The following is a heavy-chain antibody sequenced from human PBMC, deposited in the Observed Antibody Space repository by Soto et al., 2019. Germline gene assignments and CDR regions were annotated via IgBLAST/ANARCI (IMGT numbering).Heavy chain of an antibody. V-gene: IGHV3-21*01. CDR3: ARFKSDYSNYAYDY. J-gene: IGHJ4*02. Sequence: PGGSLRLSCAASGFTFSSYSMNWVRQAPGKGLEWVSSISSSSSNIYYADSVKGRFTISRDNAKNTLYLQMNSLRAEDTAVYYCARFKSDYSNYAYDYWGQGTLVTVSS. CDR2: ISSSSSNI. CDR1: GFTFSSYS. D-gene: IGHD4-4*01.